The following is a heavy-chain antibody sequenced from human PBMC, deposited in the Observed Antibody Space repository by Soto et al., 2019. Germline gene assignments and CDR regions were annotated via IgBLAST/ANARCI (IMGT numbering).Heavy chain of an antibody. J-gene: IGHJ3*02. CDR3: ARSETAGHRGFDI. V-gene: IGHV1-69*06. D-gene: IGHD6-19*01. CDR1: GGTFSSSA. CDR2: IIPTFGTA. Sequence: QVQLVQSGAEMREPGSSVKVSCKASGGTFSSSAINWLRQAPGQGPEWMGGIIPTFGTANYIEKFRGRGTITADTSTSTAYMEVSSLTSEDTAMYFCARSETAGHRGFDIWGQGTMVTVSS.